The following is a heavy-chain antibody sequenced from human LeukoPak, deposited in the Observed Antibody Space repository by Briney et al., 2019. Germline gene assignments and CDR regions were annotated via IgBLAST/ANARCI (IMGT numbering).Heavy chain of an antibody. CDR1: GGSFSGYY. Sequence: SETLSLTCAVYGGSFSGYYWSWIRQPPGKGLEWIGEINHSGSTNYNPSLKSRVTISVDTSKNQFSLKLSSVTAADTAVYYCARGISRYYFDYXGQGTLVTVSS. CDR2: INHSGST. CDR3: ARGISRYYFDY. J-gene: IGHJ4*02. V-gene: IGHV4-34*01.